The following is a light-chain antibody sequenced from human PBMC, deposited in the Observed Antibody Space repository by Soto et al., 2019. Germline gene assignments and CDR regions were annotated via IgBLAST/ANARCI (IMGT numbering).Light chain of an antibody. Sequence: DIQMTQSPSTLSASVGDRVTITCRASQSISSWLAWYQQKPGKAPKLLIYDASSLESGVPSRFSGSGSGTEFTLTFSSLQPDDFATYYCQQYNSYSPETFGQGTKV. J-gene: IGKJ1*01. V-gene: IGKV1-5*01. CDR2: DAS. CDR1: QSISSW. CDR3: QQYNSYSPET.